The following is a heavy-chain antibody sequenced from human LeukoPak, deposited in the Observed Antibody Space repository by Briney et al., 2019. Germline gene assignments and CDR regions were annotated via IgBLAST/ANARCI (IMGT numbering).Heavy chain of an antibody. CDR1: GGSISSYY. CDR3: ARGWEPYDY. CDR2: IYYSGST. J-gene: IGHJ4*02. D-gene: IGHD1-26*01. V-gene: IGHV4-59*01. Sequence: NTSETLSLTCTVSGGSISSYYWSWIRQPPGKGLEWIGYIYYSGSTNYNPSLKSRVTISVDTSKNQFSLKLSSVTAADTAVYYCARGWEPYDYWGQGTLVTVSS.